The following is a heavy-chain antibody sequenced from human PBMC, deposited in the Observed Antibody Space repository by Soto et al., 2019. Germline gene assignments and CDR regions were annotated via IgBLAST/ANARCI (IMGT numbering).Heavy chain of an antibody. J-gene: IGHJ5*02. CDR3: AREVEDIVVVPAAIPVGWFDP. Sequence: ASVKVSCKASGGTFSSYAISWVRQAPGQGLEWMGGIIPIFGTANYAQKFRGRVTITADESTSTAYMELSSLRSEDTAVYYCAREVEDIVVVPAAIPVGWFDPWGQGTLVTVSS. V-gene: IGHV1-69*13. CDR1: GGTFSSYA. CDR2: IIPIFGTA. D-gene: IGHD2-2*02.